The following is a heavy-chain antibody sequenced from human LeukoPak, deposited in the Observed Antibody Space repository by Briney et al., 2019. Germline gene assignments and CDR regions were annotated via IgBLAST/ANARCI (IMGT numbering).Heavy chain of an antibody. J-gene: IGHJ4*02. Sequence: GGSLRLSCAASGFTFSSYSMNWVRQAPGKGLEWVSSISSSSSYIYYADSVKGRFTISRDNAKNSLYLQMNSLRAEDTAVYYCAREDFRTAAPVYYWGQGTLVTVSS. CDR2: ISSSSSYI. D-gene: IGHD6-13*01. V-gene: IGHV3-21*01. CDR1: GFTFSSYS. CDR3: AREDFRTAAPVYY.